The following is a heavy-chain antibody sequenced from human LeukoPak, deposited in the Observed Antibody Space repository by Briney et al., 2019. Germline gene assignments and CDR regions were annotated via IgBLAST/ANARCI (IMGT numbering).Heavy chain of an antibody. CDR2: IYYSGST. D-gene: IGHD3-22*01. CDR3: ARGLTTYHYYYYGMDV. Sequence: SQTLSLTCTVSGGSISSGGYYWSWIRQHPGKGLEWIGYIYYSGSTYYNPSLKSRVTISVDTSKNQFSLKLSSVTAAVTAVYYCARGLTTYHYYYYGMDVWGQGTTVTVSS. V-gene: IGHV4-31*03. J-gene: IGHJ6*02. CDR1: GGSISSGGYY.